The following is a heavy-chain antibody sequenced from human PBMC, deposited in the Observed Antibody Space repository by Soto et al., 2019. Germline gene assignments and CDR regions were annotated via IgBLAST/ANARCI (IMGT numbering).Heavy chain of an antibody. Sequence: QVQLVQSGAEVKKPGSSVKVSCKASGGTFSSYAISWVRQAPGQGLAWMGGIIPIFGTANYAQKFQGRVTITADESTSTAYMELSSLRSEDTAVYYCARDTEVGYAIPSGMDVWGQGTTVTVSS. CDR1: GGTFSSYA. V-gene: IGHV1-69*01. J-gene: IGHJ6*02. D-gene: IGHD2-8*01. CDR2: IIPIFGTA. CDR3: ARDTEVGYAIPSGMDV.